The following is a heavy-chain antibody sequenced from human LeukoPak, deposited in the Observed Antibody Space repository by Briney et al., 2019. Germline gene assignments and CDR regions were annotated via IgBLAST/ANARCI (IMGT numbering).Heavy chain of an antibody. V-gene: IGHV3-53*01. Sequence: GGSLRLSCAASGFNINSNYMTWVRQAPGKGLEWVSVIYGGGSAFYADSVKGRFTISRDDSENTVFLQMNSLRDDDTAVYYCARGPEDSYVVDGLEIWGQGTRVTVSS. D-gene: IGHD5-18*01. CDR1: GFNINSNY. J-gene: IGHJ3*02. CDR3: ARGPEDSYVVDGLEI. CDR2: IYGGGSA.